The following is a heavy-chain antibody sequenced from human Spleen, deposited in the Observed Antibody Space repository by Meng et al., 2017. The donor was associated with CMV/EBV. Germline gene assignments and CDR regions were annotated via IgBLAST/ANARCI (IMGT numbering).Heavy chain of an antibody. CDR2: IYYTGAT. CDR3: ARAPCSSTSCSPYYFDY. J-gene: IGHJ4*02. D-gene: IGHD2-2*01. Sequence: SETLSLTCTVSGGSISSYYWSWIRQPPGKGLEHIGYIYYTGATDYNPSLQSRVTISVDTSKNQFSLKLSSVTAADTAVYYCARAPCSSTSCSPYYFDYWGQGTLVTVSS. V-gene: IGHV4-59*01. CDR1: GGSISSYY.